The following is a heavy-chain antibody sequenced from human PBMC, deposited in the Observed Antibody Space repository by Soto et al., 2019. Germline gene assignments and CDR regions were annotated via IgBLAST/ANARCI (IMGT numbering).Heavy chain of an antibody. CDR2: IYYSGST. V-gene: IGHV4-61*01. J-gene: IGHJ4*02. D-gene: IGHD6-19*01. CDR1: GGSVSSGSYY. CDR3: ASYSSGWYDVSY. Sequence: QVQLQESGPGLVKPSETLSLTCTVSGGSVSSGSYYWGWIRQPPGKGLEWIGYIYYSGSTNYNPSLKSRVTISVDTSKNQFSLKLNSVTAADTAVYYCASYSSGWYDVSYWGQGTLVTVSS.